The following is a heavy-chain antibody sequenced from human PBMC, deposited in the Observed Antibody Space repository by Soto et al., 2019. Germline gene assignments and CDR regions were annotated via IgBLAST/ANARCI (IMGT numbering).Heavy chain of an antibody. J-gene: IGHJ6*02. V-gene: IGHV3-21*01. D-gene: IGHD6-6*01. CDR3: ARNESSNIYGMDV. CDR1: AFPFSSYS. Sequence: RGSLRLSCAPSAFPFSSYSMNWVRQAPGKGLEWVSSISSSSFSINYADSVKGRFSISRDNAQNSLHLQMNNLRAEDTAVYYCARNESSNIYGMDVWGQGPTVTVSS. CDR2: ISSSSFSI.